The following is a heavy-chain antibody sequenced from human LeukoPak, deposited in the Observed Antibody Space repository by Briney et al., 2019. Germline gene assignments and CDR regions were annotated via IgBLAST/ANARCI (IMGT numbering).Heavy chain of an antibody. CDR2: FDPEDGET. J-gene: IGHJ5*02. D-gene: IGHD3-3*01. V-gene: IGHV1-24*01. CDR1: GYTLTELS. Sequence: GASVKVSCKVSGYTLTELSMHWVRQAPGKGPEWMGGFDPEDGETIYAQKFQGRVTITADESTSTAYMELSSLRSEDTAVYYCARDGKSEDYDFWSGYSLNWFDPWGQGTLVTVPS. CDR3: ARDGKSEDYDFWSGYSLNWFDP.